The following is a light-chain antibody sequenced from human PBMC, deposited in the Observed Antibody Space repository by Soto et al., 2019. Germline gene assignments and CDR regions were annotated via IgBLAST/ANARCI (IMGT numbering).Light chain of an antibody. CDR1: QTVSSSY. V-gene: IGKV3-20*01. CDR2: GAS. J-gene: IGKJ4*02. CDR3: QQYGTSPPLT. Sequence: EIVLTQSPGTLSLSPGERATLSCRASQTVSSSYLAWFQKQPGQAPRLLIYGASYRATGIPDRFSGSGSGTDFTLTISRLEPEDFSVYYCQQYGTSPPLTFGAGTRVEV.